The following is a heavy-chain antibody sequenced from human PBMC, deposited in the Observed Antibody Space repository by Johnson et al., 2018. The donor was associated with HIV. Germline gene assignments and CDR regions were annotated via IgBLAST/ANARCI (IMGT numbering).Heavy chain of an antibody. CDR2: ISYDGNNK. J-gene: IGHJ3*02. V-gene: IGHV3-30-3*01. Sequence: QMLLVESGGGVVQPGGSLRLSCAASGFTFSTYAIHWVRQAPGKGLEWVVVISYDGNNKYYAASVKGRFTISRDNSKNMVYLQMNSLRADDKAVYFCARGFCSTGVCSSLLGFDAFDIWGQGTTVTVSS. CDR1: GFTFSTYA. CDR3: ARGFCSTGVCSSLLGFDAFDI. D-gene: IGHD2-8*01.